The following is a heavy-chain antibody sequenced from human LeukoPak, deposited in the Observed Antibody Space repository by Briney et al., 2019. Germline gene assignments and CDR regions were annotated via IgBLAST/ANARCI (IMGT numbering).Heavy chain of an antibody. V-gene: IGHV3-53*01. CDR2: IYSGGST. CDR1: GFTVSSNY. CDR3: ASGAMPDAFDI. D-gene: IGHD2-2*01. J-gene: IGHJ3*02. Sequence: GRSLRLSCAASGFTVSSNYMSWVRQAPGKGLEWVSVIYSGGSTYYADSVKGRFTISRDNSKNTLYLQMNSLRAEDTAVYYCASGAMPDAFDIWGQGTMVTVSS.